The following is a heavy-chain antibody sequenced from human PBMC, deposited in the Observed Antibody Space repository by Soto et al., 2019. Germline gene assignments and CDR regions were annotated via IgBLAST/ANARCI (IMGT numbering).Heavy chain of an antibody. CDR3: AKDLSAAGKGGNLSFGY. V-gene: IGHV1-69*13. CDR2: IIPIFGTA. D-gene: IGHD6-13*01. Sequence: ASVKVSCKASGWTFSSYAISWVGQARGQGLEWMGGIIPIFGTANYAQKFQGRVTITADESTSTAYMELSSLRSEDTAVYYCAKDLSAAGKGGNLSFGYWGQRTPVTVSX. J-gene: IGHJ4*02. CDR1: GWTFSSYA.